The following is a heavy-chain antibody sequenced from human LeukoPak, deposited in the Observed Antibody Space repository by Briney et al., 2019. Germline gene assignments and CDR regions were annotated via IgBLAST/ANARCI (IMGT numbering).Heavy chain of an antibody. CDR2: IKHSGST. CDR3: ARAPQWLVLGGYYGMDV. CDR1: GGSFSGYY. D-gene: IGHD6-19*01. V-gene: IGHV4-34*01. J-gene: IGHJ6*02. Sequence: SETLSLTCAVYGGSFSGYYWRWIRQPQGKGLEWMGEIKHSGSTNYSPSLKSRVTISVDTSKNQFSLKLSSVTAADTAVYYWARAPQWLVLGGYYGMDVWGQGTTVTVSS.